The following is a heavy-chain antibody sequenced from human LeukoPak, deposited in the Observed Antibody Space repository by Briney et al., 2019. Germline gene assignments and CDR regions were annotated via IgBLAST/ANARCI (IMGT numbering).Heavy chain of an antibody. V-gene: IGHV3-21*01. J-gene: IGHJ4*02. D-gene: IGHD5-18*01. Sequence: GGSLRLSCVGSGFTFSSYGMNWVRQAPGKGLEWVSSISTSSSYIYYSDSLKGRFTISRDNARNSLYLQMTSLRAEDTAVYYCARAITNYGYIFDYWGQGTLVTASS. CDR2: ISTSSSYI. CDR1: GFTFSSYG. CDR3: ARAITNYGYIFDY.